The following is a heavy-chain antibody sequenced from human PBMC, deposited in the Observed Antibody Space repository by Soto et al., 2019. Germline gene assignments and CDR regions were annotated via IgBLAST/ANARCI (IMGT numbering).Heavy chain of an antibody. Sequence: PSETLSLTCTVSGGSISSYYWNWIRQPPGKGLEWIGYIYYSGSTNYNPSLKSRVTISVDTSKNQFSLKLSSVTAADTAVYYCARLEGETYYYYMDVWGKGTTVTLSS. V-gene: IGHV4-59*01. CDR1: GGSISSYY. CDR3: ARLEGETYYYYMDV. J-gene: IGHJ6*03. CDR2: IYYSGST. D-gene: IGHD3-10*01.